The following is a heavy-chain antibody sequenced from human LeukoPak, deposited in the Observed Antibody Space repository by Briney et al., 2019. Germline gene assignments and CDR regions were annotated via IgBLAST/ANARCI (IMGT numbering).Heavy chain of an antibody. CDR1: GFTFSSYA. CDR3: ARDATHYYGSGTRHYGMDV. D-gene: IGHD3-10*01. V-gene: IGHV3-7*01. CDR2: IKQDGSEK. J-gene: IGHJ6*02. Sequence: PGRSLRLSCAASGFTFSSYAMHWVRQAPGKGLEWVANIKQDGSEKYYVDSVKGRFTISRDNAKNSLYLQMNSLRAEDTAVYYCARDATHYYGSGTRHYGMDVWGQGTTVTVSS.